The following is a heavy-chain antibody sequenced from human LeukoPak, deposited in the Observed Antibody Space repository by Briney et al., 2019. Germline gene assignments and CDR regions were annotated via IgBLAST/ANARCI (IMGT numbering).Heavy chain of an antibody. CDR2: ISGSGENT. CDR1: GFTFSNYA. D-gene: IGHD2-21*02. J-gene: IGHJ5*02. Sequence: GGSLRLSCAALGFTFSNYAMSWVRQAPGKGLEWVSSISGSGENTFYAESVKGRFTISRDNSKSTLYLQMNSLRGEDTAVYYCAKGSVVVTATNWFDPWGRGTQVTVSS. CDR3: AKGSVVVTATNWFDP. V-gene: IGHV3-23*01.